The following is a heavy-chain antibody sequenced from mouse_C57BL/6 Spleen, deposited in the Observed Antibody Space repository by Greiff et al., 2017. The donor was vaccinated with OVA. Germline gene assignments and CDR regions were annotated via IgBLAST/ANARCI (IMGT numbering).Heavy chain of an antibody. Sequence: QVQLQQSGAELARPGASVKLSCKASGYTFPSYGISWVKQRTGQGLEWIGEIYPRSGNTYYNEKFKGQATLTADKYSSTAYMELRSLTSENSADNACARSDGNYPYYYAMDYWGQGTSVTVSS. CDR1: GYTFPSYG. V-gene: IGHV1-81*01. D-gene: IGHD2-1*01. J-gene: IGHJ4*01. CDR3: ARSDGNYPYYYAMDY. CDR2: IYPRSGNT.